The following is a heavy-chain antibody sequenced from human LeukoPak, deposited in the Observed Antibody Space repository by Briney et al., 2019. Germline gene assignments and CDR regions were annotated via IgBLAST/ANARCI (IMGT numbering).Heavy chain of an antibody. CDR2: ISDGGDTT. J-gene: IGHJ4*02. CDR3: AKTQGFFDH. Sequence: PGVPLRLSCAASGFTFSNNDMTWVRQAPGKGMEWVTGISDGGDTTYDAGSVKGRFTVSRDNSKNILYLQMNSLRAEDTAIYYCAKTQGFFDHWGQGSLVTVSS. V-gene: IGHV3-23*01. CDR1: GFTFSNND.